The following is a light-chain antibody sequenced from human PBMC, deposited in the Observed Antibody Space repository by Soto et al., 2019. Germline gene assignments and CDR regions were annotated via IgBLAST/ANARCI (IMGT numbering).Light chain of an antibody. Sequence: EIVLTQSPGTLSLSPGERATLSCRASQSVSSVYLAWYQQKPGQAPRLLIYGASSRATGIPDRFSASGSGTDFSLTISRLEPEDFAVYSCQHYSSSYSFGQGTKLEVK. V-gene: IGKV3-20*01. CDR1: QSVSSVY. CDR3: QHYSSSYS. CDR2: GAS. J-gene: IGKJ2*01.